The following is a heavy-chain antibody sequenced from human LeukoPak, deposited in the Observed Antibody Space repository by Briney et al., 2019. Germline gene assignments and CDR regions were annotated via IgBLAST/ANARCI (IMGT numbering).Heavy chain of an antibody. CDR2: IYYSGST. CDR1: GGSFSSGSYY. Sequence: SETLSLTCTVSGGSFSSGSYYWGWIRQPPGKGLEWIGYIYYSGSTNYNPSLKSRVTISVDTSKNQFSLKLSSVTAADTAVYYCASLNGRLRGTTSEYFQHWGQGTLVTVSS. CDR3: ASLNGRLRGTTSEYFQH. V-gene: IGHV4-61*01. J-gene: IGHJ1*01. D-gene: IGHD4-17*01.